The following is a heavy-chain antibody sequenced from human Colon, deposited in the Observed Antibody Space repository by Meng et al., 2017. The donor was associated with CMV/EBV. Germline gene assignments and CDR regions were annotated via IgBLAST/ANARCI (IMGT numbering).Heavy chain of an antibody. J-gene: IGHJ4*02. D-gene: IGHD1-14*01. Sequence: GESLKISCATSGFTFTDYSLNWVRQAPGKGLEWVSSISSRSTYISYADSVKRRFTDSRDDAKNSLYLQMDSLRAEDTAVYYWARDPGNYLSSYYFDFWGQGTLVTVSS. V-gene: IGHV3-21*01. CDR2: ISSRSTYI. CDR3: ARDPGNYLSSYYFDF. CDR1: GFTFTDYS.